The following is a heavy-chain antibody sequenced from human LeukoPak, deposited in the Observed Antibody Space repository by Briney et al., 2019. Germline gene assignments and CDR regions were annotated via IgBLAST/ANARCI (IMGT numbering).Heavy chain of an antibody. CDR2: ISSNGGST. Sequence: GGSLRLSCAASGFTFSSYAMHSVRQAPGKGLEYVSAISSNGGSTYYADSVKGRFTISRDNSKNTLYLQMGSLRAEDMAVYYCARDQYRGTTVVTPGPFDIWGQGTMVTVSS. CDR1: GFTFSSYA. D-gene: IGHD4-23*01. V-gene: IGHV3-64*02. CDR3: ARDQYRGTTVVTPGPFDI. J-gene: IGHJ3*02.